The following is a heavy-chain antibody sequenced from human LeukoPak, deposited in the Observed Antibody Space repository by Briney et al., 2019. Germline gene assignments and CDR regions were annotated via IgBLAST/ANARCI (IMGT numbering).Heavy chain of an antibody. CDR3: AKDVCTSPRCLLYFDS. V-gene: IGHV3-23*01. CDR1: GFTFSSYA. J-gene: IGHJ4*02. CDR2: ISGSGFNT. Sequence: GGSLRLSCAASGFTFSSYAMSWVRQAPGKGLEWVSAISGSGFNTYYADSVKGRFTILRDNSKNVLYLQMDRLRAEDTAVYSCAKDVCTSPRCLLYFDSWGQGTLVTVSS. D-gene: IGHD2-8*01.